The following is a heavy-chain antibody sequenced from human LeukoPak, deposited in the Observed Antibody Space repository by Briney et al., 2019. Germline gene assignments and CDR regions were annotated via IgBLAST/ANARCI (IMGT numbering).Heavy chain of an antibody. CDR2: IYSGGST. V-gene: IGHV3-66*01. CDR1: GFTVSSNY. J-gene: IGHJ6*03. CDR3: AREAATVGYYYYYMDV. D-gene: IGHD4-23*01. Sequence: GGSLRLSCAASGFTVSSNYMSWDRQAPGKGLEWVSVIYSGGSTYYADSVKGRFTISRDNSKNTLYLQMNSLRAEDTAVYYCAREAATVGYYYYYMDVWGKGTTVTVSS.